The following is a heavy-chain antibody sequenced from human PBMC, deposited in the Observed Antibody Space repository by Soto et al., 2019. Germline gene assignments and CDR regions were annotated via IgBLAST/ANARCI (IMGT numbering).Heavy chain of an antibody. Sequence: SETLSLTCAVYGGSFSGYYWSWIRQPPGKGLEWIGEINHSGSTNYNPSLKSRVTISVDTSKNQFSLKLSSVTAADTAVYYCARGTPAAIRYFDYWGQGTLVTVSS. V-gene: IGHV4-34*01. CDR2: INHSGST. CDR1: GGSFSGYY. CDR3: ARGTPAAIRYFDY. J-gene: IGHJ4*02. D-gene: IGHD2-2*01.